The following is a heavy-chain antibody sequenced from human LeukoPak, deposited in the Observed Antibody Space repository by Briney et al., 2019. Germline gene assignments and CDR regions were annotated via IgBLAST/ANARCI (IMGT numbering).Heavy chain of an antibody. J-gene: IGHJ4*02. V-gene: IGHV3-49*04. CDR3: ARGQIYYDSSGFDY. Sequence: GGSLRLSCTASGFTFGDYAMSWVRQAPGKGLEWVGFIRSKAYGGTTEYAASVKGRFTISRDNSKNTLYLQMNSLRAEDTAVYYCARGQIYYDSSGFDYWGQGTLVTVSS. CDR1: GFTFGDYA. D-gene: IGHD3-22*01. CDR2: IRSKAYGGTT.